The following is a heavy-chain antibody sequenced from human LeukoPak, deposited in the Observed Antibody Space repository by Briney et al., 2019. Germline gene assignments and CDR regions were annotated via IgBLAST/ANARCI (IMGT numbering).Heavy chain of an antibody. D-gene: IGHD3-10*01. CDR1: GYTFTSYA. J-gene: IGHJ6*03. CDR3: ARRRAGSGSYRGYYYYMDV. V-gene: IGHV7-4-1*02. Sequence: ASVKVSCKASGYTFTSYAINWVRQAPGQGLEWMGWINTNTGNPTYAQGFTGRFVFSLDTSVSTAYLQISSLKAEDTAVYYCARRRAGSGSYRGYYYYMDVWGKGTTVTVSS. CDR2: INTNTGNP.